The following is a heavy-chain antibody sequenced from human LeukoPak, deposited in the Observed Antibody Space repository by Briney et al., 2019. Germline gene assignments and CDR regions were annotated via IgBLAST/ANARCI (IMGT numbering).Heavy chain of an antibody. CDR2: IYHSGST. CDR1: GYSISSGYY. CDR3: ARLVGKSGSYGFARARPNWFDP. J-gene: IGHJ5*02. Sequence: SETLSLTCTVSGYSISSGYYWGWIRQPPGKGLEWIGSIYHSGSTYYNPSPKSRVTISVDTSKNQFSLKLSSVTAADTAVYYCARLVGKSGSYGFARARPNWFDPWGQGTLVTVSS. D-gene: IGHD1-26*01. V-gene: IGHV4-38-2*02.